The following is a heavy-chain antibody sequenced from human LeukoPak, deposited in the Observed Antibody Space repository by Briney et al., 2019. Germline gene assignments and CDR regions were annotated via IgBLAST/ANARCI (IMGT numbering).Heavy chain of an antibody. J-gene: IGHJ4*02. CDR1: GFTFSSYA. Sequence: GGSLRLSCAASGFTFSSYAMQWVRQTPGKGLEWVAVISYDGSDKNYADSVKGRFTISRDNSMDTLYLQMNSLRAEDTAVYYCARAVYRSGGYYFDYWGQGILVTVSS. CDR3: ARAVYRSGGYYFDY. V-gene: IGHV3-30*04. CDR2: ISYDGSDK. D-gene: IGHD6-19*01.